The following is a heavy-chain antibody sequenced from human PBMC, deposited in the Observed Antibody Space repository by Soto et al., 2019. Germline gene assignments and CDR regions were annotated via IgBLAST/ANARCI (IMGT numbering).Heavy chain of an antibody. CDR3: ARCATLYGSADY. V-gene: IGHV3-11*05. J-gene: IGHJ4*02. CDR1: GFTFSDYY. D-gene: IGHD3-10*01. CDR2: ISSSSSYT. Sequence: QVQLVESGGGLVKPGGSLRLSCAASGFTFSDYYMSWIRQAPGKGLEWVSYISSSSSYTNYADSVKGRFTISRDNAKNSLYLQMNSLRAEDTAVYYWARCATLYGSADYWGQGTLVTVSS.